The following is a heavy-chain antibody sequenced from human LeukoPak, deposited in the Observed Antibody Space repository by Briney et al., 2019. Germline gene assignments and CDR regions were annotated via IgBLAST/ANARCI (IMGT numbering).Heavy chain of an antibody. CDR2: IIPSGGST. CDR1: GYTFTNYY. V-gene: IGHV1-46*01. J-gene: IGHJ4*02. CDR3: ARDGWLNSGSYYFDY. Sequence: ASVKVSCKASGYTFTNYYIHWVRLAPGQGLGWMGIIIPSGGSTSYAQKFQGRVTMTRDTSTSTVYMELSSLRSEDTAVYYCARDGWLNSGSYYFDYWGQGTLVTVSS. D-gene: IGHD1-26*01.